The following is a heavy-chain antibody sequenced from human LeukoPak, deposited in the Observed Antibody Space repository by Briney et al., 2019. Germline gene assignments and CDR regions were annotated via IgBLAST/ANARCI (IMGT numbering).Heavy chain of an antibody. J-gene: IGHJ6*02. D-gene: IGHD6-13*01. V-gene: IGHV1-2*02. Sequence: GASVKVSCKASGYTFTGYYMHWVRQAPGQGLEWMGWINPNSGGTNYAQKFQGRVTMTRDTSISTAYMELSRLRSDDTAVYYCARDLGTGYSSSRFGGGAYYYYGMDVWGQGTTVIVSS. CDR1: GYTFTGYY. CDR3: ARDLGTGYSSSRFGGGAYYYYGMDV. CDR2: INPNSGGT.